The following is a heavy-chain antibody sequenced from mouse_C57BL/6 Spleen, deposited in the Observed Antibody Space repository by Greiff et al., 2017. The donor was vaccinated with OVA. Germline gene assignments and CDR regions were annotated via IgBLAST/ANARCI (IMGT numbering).Heavy chain of an antibody. D-gene: IGHD1-1*01. CDR3: ARYYGSEWVYLDY. CDR2: INPNNGGT. J-gene: IGHJ2*01. CDR1: GYTFTDYN. Sequence: EVQLQQSGPELVKPGASVKMSCKASGYTFTDYNMHWVKQSHGKSLEWIGTINPNNGGTSYNQKFKGKATLTVNKSSSTAYMELRSLTSEDSAVYYCARYYGSEWVYLDYWGQGTTLTVSS. V-gene: IGHV1-22*01.